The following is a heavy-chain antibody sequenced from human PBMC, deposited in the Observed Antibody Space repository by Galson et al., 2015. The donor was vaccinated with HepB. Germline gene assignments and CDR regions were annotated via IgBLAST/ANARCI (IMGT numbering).Heavy chain of an antibody. J-gene: IGHJ4*02. V-gene: IGHV3-48*04. D-gene: IGHD5-12*01. CDR3: ASLVAAKGGEFDY. Sequence: SLRLSCAASGFTFSSYSMNWVRQAPGKGLEWVSYISSSSSTIYYADSVKGRFTISRDNAKNSLYLQMNSLRAEDTAVYYCASLVAAKGGEFDYWGQGTLVTVSS. CDR2: ISSSSSTI. CDR1: GFTFSSYS.